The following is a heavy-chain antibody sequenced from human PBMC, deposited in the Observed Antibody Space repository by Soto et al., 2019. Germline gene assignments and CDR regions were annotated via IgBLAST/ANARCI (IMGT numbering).Heavy chain of an antibody. CDR1: GGTFSRYA. D-gene: IGHD6-19*01. V-gene: IGHV1-69*12. CDR2: ITPMFGTA. Sequence: QVQLVQSGAEVEKPGSSVKVSCKASGGTFSRYAISWVRQAPGQGLEWMGGITPMFGTANYAQKFQDRVTTTADESTSTVHLELRRLRSEDTAVYYCAPTFGTAVAGPGRFDLWGRGTLFIVSS. J-gene: IGHJ2*01. CDR3: APTFGTAVAGPGRFDL.